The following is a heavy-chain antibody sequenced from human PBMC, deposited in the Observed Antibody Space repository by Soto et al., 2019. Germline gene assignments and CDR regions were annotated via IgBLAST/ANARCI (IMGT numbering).Heavy chain of an antibody. Sequence: QVQLQESGPGLVKPSETLSLTCTVSGGSVSSGSYYWSWIRQPPGKGLEWIGYIYYSGSTNYNPSHTTRRPRVGDTSKHQFALELSSGAAAHTAVYYCARDSSDYGGSFDSWGPGTLVTVSS. D-gene: IGHD4-17*01. CDR2: IYYSGST. J-gene: IGHJ4*02. V-gene: IGHV4-61*01. CDR3: ARDSSDYGGSFDS. CDR1: GGSVSSGSYY.